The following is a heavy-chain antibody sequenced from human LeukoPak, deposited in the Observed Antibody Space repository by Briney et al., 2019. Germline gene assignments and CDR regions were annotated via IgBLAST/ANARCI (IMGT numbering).Heavy chain of an antibody. Sequence: GGSLRLSCAASGFTFSSYAMSWVRQAPGKGLEWVSAISGSGGSTYYADSVKGRFTISRDNSKNTLYLQMNSLRAEDTAVYYCAKGDNYYDSSGPFDYWGQGTLVTVSS. CDR3: AKGDNYYDSSGPFDY. V-gene: IGHV3-23*01. CDR1: GFTFSSYA. D-gene: IGHD3-22*01. J-gene: IGHJ4*02. CDR2: ISGSGGST.